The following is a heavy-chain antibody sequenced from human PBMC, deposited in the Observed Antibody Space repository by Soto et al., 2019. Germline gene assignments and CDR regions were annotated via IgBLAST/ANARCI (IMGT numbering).Heavy chain of an antibody. CDR1: GYTFASYA. Sequence: EASVKVSCKASGYTFASYAISWMRQAPGQGLEWMGWISAYNGNTNYAQKLQGRVTMTTDTSTSTAYMELRSLRSDDTAVYYCARDPPPPDYWGQGTLVTVPS. J-gene: IGHJ4*02. V-gene: IGHV1-18*01. CDR2: ISAYNGNT. CDR3: ARDPPPPDY.